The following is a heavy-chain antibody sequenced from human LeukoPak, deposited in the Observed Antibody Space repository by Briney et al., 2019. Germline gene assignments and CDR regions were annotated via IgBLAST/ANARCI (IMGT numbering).Heavy chain of an antibody. V-gene: IGHV4-61*02. CDR1: GGSISSGSYY. Sequence: PSETLSLTCTVSGGSISSGSYYWSWIRQPAGRGLEWIGRIYTSGSTNYNPSLKSRVTISVDTSKNQFSLKLSSVTAADTAVYYCARDSGEIYDSWGQGTLVTVSS. CDR2: IYTSGST. CDR3: ARDSGEIYDS. J-gene: IGHJ4*02. D-gene: IGHD3-3*01.